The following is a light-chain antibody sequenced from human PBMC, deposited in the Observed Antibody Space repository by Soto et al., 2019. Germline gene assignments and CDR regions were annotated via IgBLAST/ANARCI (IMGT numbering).Light chain of an antibody. J-gene: IGLJ1*01. CDR3: SSYTSSSTLYV. CDR2: EVS. CDR1: SSDVGGYNY. V-gene: IGLV2-14*01. Sequence: QSALTQPASVSGSPGQSITISCTGTSSDVGGYNYVSWYQQHPGKAPKLMIYEVSNRPSGVSNRFSGSKSGNTASLTIPGLQAEDEADYYCSSYTSSSTLYVFGTGTKVTV.